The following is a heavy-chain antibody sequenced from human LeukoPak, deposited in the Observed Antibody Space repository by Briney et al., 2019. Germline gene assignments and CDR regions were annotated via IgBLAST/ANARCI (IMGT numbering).Heavy chain of an antibody. Sequence: SVKVSCKASGGTFSSYAISWVRQARGQGLEWMGGIIPIFGTANYAQKFQGRVTITADKSTSTAYMELSSLRSEDTAVYYCSTVGYSSAWGKYYYYYGMDAWGKGTTVTVSS. D-gene: IGHD6-19*01. CDR1: GGTFSSYA. J-gene: IGHJ6*04. CDR2: IIPIFGTA. V-gene: IGHV1-69*06. CDR3: STVGYSSAWGKYYYYYGMDA.